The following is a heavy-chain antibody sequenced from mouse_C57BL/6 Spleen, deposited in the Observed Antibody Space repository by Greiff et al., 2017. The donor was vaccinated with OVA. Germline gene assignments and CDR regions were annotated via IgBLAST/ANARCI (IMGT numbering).Heavy chain of an antibody. V-gene: IGHV1-69*01. CDR2: IDPSDSYT. J-gene: IGHJ4*01. CDR1: GYTFTSYW. D-gene: IGHD1-1*01. Sequence: VQLQQPGAELVMPGASVKLSCKASGYTFTSYWMHWVKQRPGQGLEWIGEIDPSDSYTNYNQKFTGKSTLTVDKSYSTAYMQLRSLTSEDASVYYCARSRGPTTVVAEDYAMDYWGQGTSVTVSS. CDR3: ARSRGPTTVVAEDYAMDY.